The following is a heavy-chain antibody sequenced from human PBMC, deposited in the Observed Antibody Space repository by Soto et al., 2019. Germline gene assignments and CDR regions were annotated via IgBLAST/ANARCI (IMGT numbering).Heavy chain of an antibody. V-gene: IGHV4-59*01. D-gene: IGHD2-8*02. CDR1: GGSISSYY. CDR2: IYYSGST. J-gene: IGHJ5*02. Sequence: SETLSLTCTVSGGSISSYYWSWIRQPPGKGLEWIGYIYYSGSTNYNPSLKSRVTISVDTSKNQFSLKLSSVTAADTAVYYCARGPTGWFDPWGQGALVTVSS. CDR3: ARGPTGWFDP.